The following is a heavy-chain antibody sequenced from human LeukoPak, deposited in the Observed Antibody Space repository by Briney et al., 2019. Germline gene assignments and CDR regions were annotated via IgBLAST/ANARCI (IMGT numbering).Heavy chain of an antibody. CDR3: ARASGPIKKNRFDQ. J-gene: IGHJ4*02. CDR2: IFSDGIRK. V-gene: IGHV3-30*12. CDR1: GFTFSTYG. D-gene: IGHD1-26*01. Sequence: GSLSLSCATSGFTFSTYGMEWFRQAPGKGLEWVAIIFSDGIRKYYADSVKGRFTISRDISRSTLYLEMNSLSAEDTAVYYCARASGPIKKNRFDQWGQGTLVTVSS.